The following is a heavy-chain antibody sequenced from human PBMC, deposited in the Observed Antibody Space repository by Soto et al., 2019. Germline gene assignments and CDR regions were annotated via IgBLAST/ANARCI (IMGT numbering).Heavy chain of an antibody. Sequence: GGSLRLSCAASGFTFSSYGMHWVRQAPGKGLEWVSLISNSGDGTYYADSVKGRFTISRDNSQRTLNLQMNSLRAEDTAVYYCAKNGDFWSWGMDVWGQGTTVTVSS. D-gene: IGHD3-3*01. CDR2: ISNSGDGT. CDR1: GFTFSSYG. CDR3: AKNGDFWSWGMDV. J-gene: IGHJ6*02. V-gene: IGHV3-NL1*01.